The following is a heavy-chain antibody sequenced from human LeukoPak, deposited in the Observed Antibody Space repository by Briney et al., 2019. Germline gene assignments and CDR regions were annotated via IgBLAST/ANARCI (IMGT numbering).Heavy chain of an antibody. CDR2: ISAYNGNT. V-gene: IGHV1-18*01. CDR3: ARVQFSTSDYYYYGMDV. Sequence: ASVKVSCKASGYTFTGYGISWVRQAPGQGLEWMGWISAYNGNTNYAQKLQGRVTMTTDTSTSTAYMELRSLRSDDTAVYYCARVQFSTSDYYYYGMDVWGQGTTVTVSS. D-gene: IGHD2-2*01. J-gene: IGHJ6*02. CDR1: GYTFTGYG.